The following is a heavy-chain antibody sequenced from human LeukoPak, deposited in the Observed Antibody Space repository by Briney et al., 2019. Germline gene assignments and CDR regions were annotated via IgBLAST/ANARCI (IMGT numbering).Heavy chain of an antibody. D-gene: IGHD3-22*01. CDR3: ARDSNDGYYDSSGYYFDY. J-gene: IGHJ4*02. CDR2: IIPIFGTA. V-gene: IGHV1-69*13. Sequence: SVKVSCKASGGTFSSYAISWVRQAPGQGLEWMGGIIPIFGTANYAQKFQGRVTITADESTSTAYMELSSLRSEDTAVYYCARDSNDGYYDSSGYYFDYWGQGTLVIVSS. CDR1: GGTFSSYA.